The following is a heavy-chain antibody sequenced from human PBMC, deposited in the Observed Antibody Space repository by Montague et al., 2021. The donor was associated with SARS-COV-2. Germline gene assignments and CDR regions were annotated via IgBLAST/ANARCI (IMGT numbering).Heavy chain of an antibody. Sequence: PALVKPTQTLTLTCTFSGFSLSTSGMRASWIRQPPGKALEWLARSDWDXDKFYSTSLKTRLTISKDTSKNQVVLTMTNMDPVDTATYYCARSYYDILTAYYTPFDYWGQGTLVTVPS. CDR1: GFSLSTSGMR. J-gene: IGHJ4*02. V-gene: IGHV2-70*04. D-gene: IGHD3-9*01. CDR2: SDWDXDK. CDR3: ARSYYDILTAYYTPFDY.